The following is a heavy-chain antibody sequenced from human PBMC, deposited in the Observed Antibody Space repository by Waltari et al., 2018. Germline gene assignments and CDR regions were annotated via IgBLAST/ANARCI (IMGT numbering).Heavy chain of an antibody. V-gene: IGHV3-11*01. CDR1: GFTFTDYY. D-gene: IGHD2-2*01. J-gene: IGHJ4*02. CDR2: IDKSGITI. Sequence: QVQVVESGGGLVKPGGSLRLSCVASGFTFTDYYMSWIRQAPGKGLGWVSFIDKSGITIFYADSVKGRFTVSRDNAKNSLYLQMNTLSPDDTAVYYCARDPHQAGDYWGQGTLVTVSS. CDR3: ARDPHQAGDY.